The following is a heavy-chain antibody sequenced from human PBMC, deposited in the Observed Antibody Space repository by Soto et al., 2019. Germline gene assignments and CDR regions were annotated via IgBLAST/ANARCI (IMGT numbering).Heavy chain of an antibody. V-gene: IGHV4-30-4*01. D-gene: IGHD3-16*01. Sequence: SETLSLTCTVSGGSISSGDYYWSWIRQPPGKGLEWVGYIYYSGSTYYNPSLKSRVTISVDTSKNQFSLKLSSVTAADTAVYYCARGMITLDYFDYWGQGTLVTVSS. CDR2: IYYSGST. CDR1: GGSISSGDYY. J-gene: IGHJ4*02. CDR3: ARGMITLDYFDY.